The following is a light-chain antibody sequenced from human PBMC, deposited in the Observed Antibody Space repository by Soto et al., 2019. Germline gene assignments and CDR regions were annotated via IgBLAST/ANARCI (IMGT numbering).Light chain of an antibody. J-gene: IGLJ1*01. CDR1: TSNIGTFY. CDR3: AAWDDNLNAYV. CDR2: LGD. Sequence: QSALTQPPSASSTPGQTVTISCSGSTSNIGTFYVYWYQHLPGTAPKLLIYLGDQRASGVSDRFSGSKSGTSASLAINGLRSDDEADYYCAAWDDNLNAYVFGSGPKLTVL. V-gene: IGLV1-47*02.